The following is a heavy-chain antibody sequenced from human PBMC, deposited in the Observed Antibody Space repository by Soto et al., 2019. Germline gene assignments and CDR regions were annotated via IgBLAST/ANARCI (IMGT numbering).Heavy chain of an antibody. Sequence: ASVKVSCKASGYTFTSYGISWVRQAPGQGLEWMGWISAYNGNTNYAQKLQGRVTMTTDTSTSTAYMELRSLRSDDTAVYYCAKDLYYCSGSYLPLPLNYWGKGTLVTVSS. J-gene: IGHJ4*02. D-gene: IGHD3-10*01. CDR1: GYTFTSYG. CDR3: AKDLYYCSGSYLPLPLNY. CDR2: ISAYNGNT. V-gene: IGHV1-18*01.